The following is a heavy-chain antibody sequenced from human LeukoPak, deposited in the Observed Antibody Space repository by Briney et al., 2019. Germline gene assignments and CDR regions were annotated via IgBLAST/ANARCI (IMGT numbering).Heavy chain of an antibody. J-gene: IGHJ4*02. D-gene: IGHD5-24*01. CDR1: GFTFSSYS. V-gene: IGHV3-21*01. Sequence: PGGSLRLSCAASGFTFSSYSMNWVRQAPGKGLEWVSSTSSSSSYIYYADSVKGRFTISRDNAKNSLYLQMNSLRAEDTAVYYCARAAGEMATIRYWGQGTLVTVS. CDR3: ARAAGEMATIRY. CDR2: TSSSSSYI.